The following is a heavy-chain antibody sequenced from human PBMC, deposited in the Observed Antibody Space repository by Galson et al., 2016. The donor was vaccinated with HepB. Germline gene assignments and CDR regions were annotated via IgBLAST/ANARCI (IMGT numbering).Heavy chain of an antibody. V-gene: IGHV3-33*01. CDR1: EFTFSTYG. CDR2: IWHDGSNR. D-gene: IGHD6-13*01. Sequence: LRLSCAASEFTFSTYGMHWVRQAPGKGLEWVALIWHDGSNRYYTDSVKGRFTISRDNPKNTLYLQMNSLKVEDTAVYYCAREMHVAAAAAFDFWGRGTLVTVSS. CDR3: AREMHVAAAAAFDF. J-gene: IGHJ4*02.